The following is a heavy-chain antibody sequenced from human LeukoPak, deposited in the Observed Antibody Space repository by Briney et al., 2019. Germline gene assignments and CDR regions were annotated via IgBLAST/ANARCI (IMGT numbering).Heavy chain of an antibody. CDR1: GYSFTSYW. V-gene: IGHV5-51*01. D-gene: IGHD5-24*01. CDR3: ARRGDGYKNFDY. CDR2: ISPGDSDT. J-gene: IGHJ4*02. Sequence: GASLNISCTASGYSFTSYWIGWVRQMPRKGLERMGIISPGDSDTRYSPSFQGQVTISADKSISTAYLQWSSLKASDTAMYYCARRGDGYKNFDYWGQGTLVTVSS.